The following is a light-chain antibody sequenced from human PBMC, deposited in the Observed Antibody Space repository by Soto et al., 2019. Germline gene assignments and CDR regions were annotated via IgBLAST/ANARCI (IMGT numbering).Light chain of an antibody. CDR3: CSYVDTDTWV. CDR2: GVS. J-gene: IGLJ3*02. CDR1: NSDVGGYNY. V-gene: IGLV2-11*01. Sequence: QSALTQPRSVSGSPGQSVTISCTGTNSDVGGYNYVSWYQQYPGKAPKLMISGVSERPSGVPDRFSGSKSGNTASLTISGIQAEDEADYYCCSYVDTDTWVFGVGTKLTVL.